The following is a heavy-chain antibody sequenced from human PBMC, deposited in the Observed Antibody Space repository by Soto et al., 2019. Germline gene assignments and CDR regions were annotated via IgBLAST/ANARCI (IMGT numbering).Heavy chain of an antibody. D-gene: IGHD6-13*01. CDR2: IYIDGTT. CDR3: ARDTSSPERFDY. CDR1: GFAVSSNY. J-gene: IGHJ4*02. V-gene: IGHV3-53*01. Sequence: GGSLRLSCAASGFAVSSNYMAWVRQAPGKGLEWVSLIYIDGTTKYADSVKGRFTISRDNSRNTLYLQMNSLRAEDTAVYYCARDTSSPERFDYWGQGTLVTVSS.